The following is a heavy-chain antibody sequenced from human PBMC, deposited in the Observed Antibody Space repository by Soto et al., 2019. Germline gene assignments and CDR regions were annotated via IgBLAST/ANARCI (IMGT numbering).Heavy chain of an antibody. Sequence: ESGGGLEQPGRSLRLSCAASGFSFEAYAMHWVRQVPGKGLEWVSGLSWNSGNIGYADSVKGRFTISRDNAKNSLYLQMNSLGVEDTALYYCAKAPQWAGYWYFDLWGRGTLVTVSS. V-gene: IGHV3-9*01. CDR3: AKAPQWAGYWYFDL. CDR1: GFSFEAYA. J-gene: IGHJ2*01. CDR2: LSWNSGNI. D-gene: IGHD1-26*01.